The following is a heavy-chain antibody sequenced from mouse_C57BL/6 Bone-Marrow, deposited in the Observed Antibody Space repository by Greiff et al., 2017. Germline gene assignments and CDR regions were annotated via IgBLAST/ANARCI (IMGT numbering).Heavy chain of an antibody. CDR2: IYPRSGNT. V-gene: IGHV1-81*01. J-gene: IGHJ3*01. CDR1: GYNFTSYG. CDR3: AREIIMVYDGPFAY. D-gene: IGHD1-2*01. Sequence: QVQLQQSGAELARPGASVKLSCKASGYNFTSYGISWVKQRTGQGLEWIGEIYPRSGNTYYNEKYKGKATLTADKSSSTAYMELRSLTSEDSVVYFCAREIIMVYDGPFAYWGQGTLVTVSA.